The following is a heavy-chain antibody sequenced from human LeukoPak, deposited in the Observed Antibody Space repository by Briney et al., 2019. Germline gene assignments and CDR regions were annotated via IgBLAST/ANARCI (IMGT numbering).Heavy chain of an antibody. CDR1: AYTFPTFD. Sequence: SVKVSCKASAYTFPTFDVSWVRQAPGQGLEWMGRIIPILGIANYAQKFQGRVTITADKSTSTAYMELSSLRSEDTAVYYCARGIYGSGSYYNGREDYWGQGTLVTVSS. CDR3: ARGIYGSGSYYNGREDY. CDR2: IIPILGIA. V-gene: IGHV1-69*04. D-gene: IGHD3-10*01. J-gene: IGHJ4*02.